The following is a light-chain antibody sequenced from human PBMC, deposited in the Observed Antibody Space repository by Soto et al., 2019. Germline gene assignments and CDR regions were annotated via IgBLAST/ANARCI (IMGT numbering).Light chain of an antibody. CDR2: AAS. CDR3: QQADTLPIT. V-gene: IGKV1D-12*01. J-gene: IGKJ5*01. CDR1: QVMSSW. Sequence: DIPMTQSPGSVSAFVGGTVTINCRASQVMSSWLAWYQQRPGKAPKLLIFAASTLQSGVPSRFSGSGSRTEFTLTITDLQPEDVATYYCQQADTLPITFGQGTRLEIK.